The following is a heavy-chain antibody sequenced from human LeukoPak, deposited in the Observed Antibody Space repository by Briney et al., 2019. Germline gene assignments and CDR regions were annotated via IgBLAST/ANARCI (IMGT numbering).Heavy chain of an antibody. Sequence: SETLSLTCAVYGGSFSGYYWSWIRQPPGKGLEWIGEINHSGSTNYNPSLKSRVTISVDTSKNQFSLKLSSVTAEDTAVYYCARDRVISLEDYWGQGTLVTVSS. D-gene: IGHD2-21*01. CDR1: GGSFSGYY. CDR3: ARDRVISLEDY. J-gene: IGHJ4*02. V-gene: IGHV4-34*01. CDR2: INHSGST.